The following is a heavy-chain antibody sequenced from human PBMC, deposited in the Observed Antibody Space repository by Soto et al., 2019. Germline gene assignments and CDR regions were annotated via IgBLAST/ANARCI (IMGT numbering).Heavy chain of an antibody. CDR3: AKGGQSYDY. CDR2: ISYSGST. Sequence: SETLSLTCTVSGGSVTSGTYFWTWIRQPPGKGLEWIGYISYSGSTNYNPSLSGRVTISADTSKNQFSLKVNSVTAADTAVYYCAKGGQSYDYWGQGTLVTVSS. D-gene: IGHD3-10*01. CDR1: GGSVTSGTYF. V-gene: IGHV4-61*01. J-gene: IGHJ4*02.